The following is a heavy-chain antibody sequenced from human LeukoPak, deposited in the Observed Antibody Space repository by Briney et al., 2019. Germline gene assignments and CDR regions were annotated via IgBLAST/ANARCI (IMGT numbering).Heavy chain of an antibody. D-gene: IGHD4-17*01. V-gene: IGHV4-59*02. Sequence: SETLSLTCTVSGDSVSNYYWTWIRQPPGRGLEWIGYIFYSGSTNFNPSLKSRVTMSIDTSKNQFSLKLSSVTAADTAVYHCARGPDYGDHQRPDYCYFGMDVWGKGTTVTVSS. J-gene: IGHJ6*04. CDR3: ARGPDYGDHQRPDYCYFGMDV. CDR1: GDSVSNYY. CDR2: IFYSGST.